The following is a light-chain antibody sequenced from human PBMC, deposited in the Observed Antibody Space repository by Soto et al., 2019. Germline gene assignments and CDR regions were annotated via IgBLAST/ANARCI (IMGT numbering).Light chain of an antibody. CDR1: SSDDGGYNY. Sequence: QSALTQPPSASGSPGQSVTISCTGTSSDDGGYNYVSWIRQHPGKAPKLIIYEVTKRPSGVPDRFSGSKSGYTASLTVSGLQADDEADYYCISYAGSNNFVVFGGGTKLTVL. V-gene: IGLV2-8*01. CDR2: EVT. CDR3: ISYAGSNNFVV. J-gene: IGLJ2*01.